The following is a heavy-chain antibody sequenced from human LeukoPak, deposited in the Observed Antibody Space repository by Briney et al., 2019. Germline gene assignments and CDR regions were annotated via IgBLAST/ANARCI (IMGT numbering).Heavy chain of an antibody. Sequence: PGGSLRLSCAASGFTFSSYDMHWVRQATGKGLEWVSAIGTAGDTYYPGSVKGRLTISRENAKNSLYLQMNSLRAEDTAVYYCARGDPQQQLVRDYYYGMDVWGQGTTVTVSS. CDR3: ARGDPQQQLVRDYYYGMDV. CDR2: IGTAGDT. D-gene: IGHD6-13*01. CDR1: GFTFSSYD. V-gene: IGHV3-13*01. J-gene: IGHJ6*02.